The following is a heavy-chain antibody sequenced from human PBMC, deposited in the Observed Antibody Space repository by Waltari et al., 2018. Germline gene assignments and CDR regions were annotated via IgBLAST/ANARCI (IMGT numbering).Heavy chain of an antibody. CDR2: ISISGGST. CDR1: GFTFSSYA. CDR3: APYSSGWYNY. V-gene: IGHV3-23*01. D-gene: IGHD6-19*01. Sequence: EVQLLESGGGLVQPGGSLRLSCAASGFTFSSYAMSWVRQAPGKGLEWVSAISISGGSTYSTDSVKGRFTISRDNSKNTLYLQMNSLRAEDTAVYYCAPYSSGWYNYWGQGTLVTVSS. J-gene: IGHJ4*02.